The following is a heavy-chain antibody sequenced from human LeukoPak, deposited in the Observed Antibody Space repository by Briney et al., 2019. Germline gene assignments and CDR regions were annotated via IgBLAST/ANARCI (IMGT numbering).Heavy chain of an antibody. Sequence: GRSLRLSCAASGFTFDDYAMHWVRQAPGKGLEWVSGISWNSGSIDYADSVKGRFTISRDNAKNSLYLQMNSLRAEDTALYYCAKDRDFWSGYWGPLDYWGQGTLVTVSS. D-gene: IGHD3-3*01. CDR3: AKDRDFWSGYWGPLDY. J-gene: IGHJ4*02. CDR2: ISWNSGSI. V-gene: IGHV3-9*01. CDR1: GFTFDDYA.